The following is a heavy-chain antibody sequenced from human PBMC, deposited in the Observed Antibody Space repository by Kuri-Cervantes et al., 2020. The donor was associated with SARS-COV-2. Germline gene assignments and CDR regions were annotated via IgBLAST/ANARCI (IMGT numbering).Heavy chain of an antibody. V-gene: IGHV1-2*02. CDR2: INPNSGGT. D-gene: IGHD2-2*01. Sequence: ASVKVSCKASGYTFTSYDINWVRQATGQGLEWMGWINPNSGGTNYAQKFQGRVTMTRDTSISTAYMELSRLRSDGTAVYYCASRSSQNYYYYYYMDVWGKGTTVTVSS. CDR1: GYTFTSYD. J-gene: IGHJ6*03. CDR3: ASRSSQNYYYYYYMDV.